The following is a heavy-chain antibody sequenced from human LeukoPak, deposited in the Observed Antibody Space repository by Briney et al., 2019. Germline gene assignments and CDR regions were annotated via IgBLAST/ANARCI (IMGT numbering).Heavy chain of an antibody. V-gene: IGHV3-23*01. CDR1: GFTFSSYA. J-gene: IGHJ4*02. D-gene: IGHD3-22*01. Sequence: PGGSLRLSCAASGFTFSSYAMSWVRQAPGKGLEWVSGISGSGGSTYYADSVKGRFTISRDNSKNTLYLQMYSLRAEDTAVYYCAKVKGYDSSGYYSFFDYWGQGTLVTVSS. CDR2: ISGSGGST. CDR3: AKVKGYDSSGYYSFFDY.